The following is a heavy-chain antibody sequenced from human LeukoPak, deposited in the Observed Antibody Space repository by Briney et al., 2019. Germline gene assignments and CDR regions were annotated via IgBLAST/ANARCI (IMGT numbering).Heavy chain of an antibody. J-gene: IGHJ4*02. D-gene: IGHD4-17*01. CDR2: IYYSGST. CDR3: ARLKTVTIDY. Sequence: SETLSLTRTVSGGSISSSSYYWGWIRQPPGKGLEWIGSIYYSGSTYYNPSLKSRVTISVDTSKNQFSLKLSSVTAADTAVYYCARLKTVTIDYWGQGTLVTVSS. V-gene: IGHV4-39*01. CDR1: GGSISSSSYY.